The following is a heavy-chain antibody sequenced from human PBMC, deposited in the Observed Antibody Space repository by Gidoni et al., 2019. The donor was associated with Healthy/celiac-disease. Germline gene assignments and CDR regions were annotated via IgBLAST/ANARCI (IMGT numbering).Heavy chain of an antibody. Sequence: QVQLVESGGGVVQPGRSLRLSCAASGFTFSSYGMHWVRQAPGKGLEWVAVISYDGSNKYYADSVKGRFTISRDNSKNTLYLQMNSLRAEDTAVYYCAKEFGGYSYGYIYYYYYGMDVWGQGTTVTVSS. CDR2: ISYDGSNK. CDR3: AKEFGGYSYGYIYYYYYGMDV. V-gene: IGHV3-30*18. CDR1: GFTFSSYG. D-gene: IGHD5-18*01. J-gene: IGHJ6*02.